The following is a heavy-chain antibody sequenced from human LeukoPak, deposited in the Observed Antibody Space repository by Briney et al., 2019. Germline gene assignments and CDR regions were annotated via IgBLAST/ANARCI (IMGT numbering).Heavy chain of an antibody. D-gene: IGHD3-10*01. J-gene: IGHJ5*02. V-gene: IGHV3-48*02. CDR2: ISSSSSTT. CDR1: GFTFSSYS. CDR3: ARGTMVRGATRGWFDP. Sequence: PGGSLRLSCAASGFTFSSYSMNWVRQAPGKGLEWVSYISSSSSTTYYADSVKGRFTISRDNAKNSLYLQMNSLRDEDTAVYYCARGTMVRGATRGWFDPWGQGTLVTVSS.